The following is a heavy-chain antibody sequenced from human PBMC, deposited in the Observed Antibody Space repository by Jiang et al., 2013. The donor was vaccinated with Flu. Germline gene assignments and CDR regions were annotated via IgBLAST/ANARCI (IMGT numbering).Heavy chain of an antibody. Sequence: SGAEVKKPGSSVKVSCKASGGTFSSYAISWVRQAPGQGLEWMGRIIPILGIANYAQKFQGRVTITADKSTSTAYMELSSLRSEDTAVYYCARDTGSGYCSSTSCYPPTDAFDIWGQGTMVTVSS. V-gene: IGHV1-69*04. J-gene: IGHJ3*02. CDR1: GGTFSSYA. D-gene: IGHD2-2*01. CDR2: IIPILGIA. CDR3: ARDTGSGYCSSTSCYPPTDAFDI.